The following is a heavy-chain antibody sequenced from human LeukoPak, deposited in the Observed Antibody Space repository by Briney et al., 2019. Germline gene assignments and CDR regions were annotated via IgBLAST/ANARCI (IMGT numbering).Heavy chain of an antibody. V-gene: IGHV4-59*01. J-gene: IGHJ2*01. Sequence: SETLSLTCTVSGGSISSYYWSWIRQPPGKGLEWIGYIYYSVSTNYNPSLKSRVTISVDTSKNQFSLKLSSVTAADTAVYYCASDGVSAAAGSFDLWGRGTLVTVSS. CDR3: ASDGVSAAAGSFDL. CDR1: GGSISSYY. CDR2: IYYSVST. D-gene: IGHD6-13*01.